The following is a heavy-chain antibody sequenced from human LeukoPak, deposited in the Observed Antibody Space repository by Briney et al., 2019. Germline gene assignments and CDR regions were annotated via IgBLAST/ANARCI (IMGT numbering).Heavy chain of an antibody. J-gene: IGHJ5*02. CDR2: INAGNGNT. CDR3: ARKARGIFGVVITNWFDP. V-gene: IGHV1-3*01. D-gene: IGHD3-3*01. Sequence: GASVKVSCKASGYTFTSYAMHWVRRAPGQRLEWMGWINAGNGNTKYSQKFQGRVTITRDTSASTAYMELSSLRSEDTAVYYCARKARGIFGVVITNWFDPWGQGTLVTVSS. CDR1: GYTFTSYA.